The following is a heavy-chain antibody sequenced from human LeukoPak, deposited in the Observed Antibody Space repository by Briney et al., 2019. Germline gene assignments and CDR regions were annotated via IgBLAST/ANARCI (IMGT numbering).Heavy chain of an antibody. CDR1: GGTFSSYA. V-gene: IGHV1-69*13. D-gene: IGHD1-1*01. Sequence: SVKVSCKASGGTFSSYAISWVRQAPGQGLEWMGGIIPIFGTANYAQKFQGRVTITADEFTSTAYMELSSLRSEDTAVYYCASGWNDFPGPGYYYGMDVWGQGTTVTVSS. CDR3: ASGWNDFPGPGYYYGMDV. J-gene: IGHJ6*02. CDR2: IIPIFGTA.